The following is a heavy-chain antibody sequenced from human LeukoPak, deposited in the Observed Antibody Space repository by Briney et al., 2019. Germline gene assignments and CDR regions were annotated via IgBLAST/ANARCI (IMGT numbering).Heavy chain of an antibody. Sequence: NASETLSLTCAVYGGSFSGYYWSWIRQPPGKGLEWIGEINHSGSTNYNPSLKSRVTISVDTSKNQFSPKLSSVTAADTAVYYCARGRVVVDIVVVPAAIRNWFDPWGQGTLVTVSS. D-gene: IGHD2-2*02. CDR1: GGSFSGYY. CDR3: ARGRVVVDIVVVPAAIRNWFDP. J-gene: IGHJ5*02. CDR2: INHSGST. V-gene: IGHV4-34*01.